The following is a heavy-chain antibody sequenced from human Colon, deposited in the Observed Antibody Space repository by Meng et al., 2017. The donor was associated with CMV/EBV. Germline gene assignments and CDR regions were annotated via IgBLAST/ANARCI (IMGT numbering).Heavy chain of an antibody. V-gene: IGHV3-15*01. CDR1: GFTFSGYA. CDR3: TTGAGY. D-gene: IGHD1-26*01. CDR2: IKSKTDGGTT. Sequence: GESLKISCAASGFTFSGYAMSWVRQAPGKGLEWVGRIKSKTDGGTTDYAAPVKGRFTISRDDSKNTLYLQMNSLKTEDTAVYYCTTGAGYWGQGTLVTVSS. J-gene: IGHJ4*02.